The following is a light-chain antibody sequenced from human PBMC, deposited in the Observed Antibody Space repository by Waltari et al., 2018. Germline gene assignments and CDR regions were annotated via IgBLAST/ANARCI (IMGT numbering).Light chain of an antibody. CDR2: KDT. Sequence: SHELAQPPSVSVSPGRPATISCSSDALPKKCGYWYQQTPGQAPTLLLYKDTERPPGIPERFSGFSSGTTVTLTISGVQAEDEADYYCQSADNSGTYWEFGGGTKLTVL. CDR1: ALPKKC. V-gene: IGLV3-25*03. J-gene: IGLJ3*02. CDR3: QSADNSGTYWE.